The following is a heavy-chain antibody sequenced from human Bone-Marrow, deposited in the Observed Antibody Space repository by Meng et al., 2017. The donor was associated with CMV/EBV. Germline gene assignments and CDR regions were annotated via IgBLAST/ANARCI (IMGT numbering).Heavy chain of an antibody. CDR2: IRSKANSYAT. CDR3: TRPFSGSYYYYGMDG. CDR1: GFTFSGSA. D-gene: IGHD1-26*01. V-gene: IGHV3-73*01. J-gene: IGHJ6*02. Sequence: GESLKISCAASGFTFSGSAMHWVRQASGKGLEWVGRIRSKANSYATAYDASVKGRFTISRDDSKNTAYLQMNSLKTEDTAVYYCTRPFSGSYYYYGMDGWGQGTTVTVSS.